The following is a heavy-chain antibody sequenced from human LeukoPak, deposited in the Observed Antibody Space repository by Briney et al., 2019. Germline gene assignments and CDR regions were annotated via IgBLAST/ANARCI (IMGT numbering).Heavy chain of an antibody. Sequence: PGGSLRLSCAASGFTFSSYWMSWVRQAPGKGLEWVANIKHDGTEKYYVDSVKGRFTISRDNAKNSLYLQMNSLRAEDTAVYFCARESLVSGTTRGNYYYYGMDVWGQGSTVTVSS. J-gene: IGHJ6*02. V-gene: IGHV3-7*01. D-gene: IGHD1-7*01. CDR2: IKHDGTEK. CDR1: GFTFSSYW. CDR3: ARESLVSGTTRGNYYYYGMDV.